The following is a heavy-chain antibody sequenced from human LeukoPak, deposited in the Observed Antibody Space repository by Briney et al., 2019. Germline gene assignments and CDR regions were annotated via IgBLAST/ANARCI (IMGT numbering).Heavy chain of an antibody. V-gene: IGHV3-23*01. J-gene: IGHJ4*02. Sequence: GGSLRLSCAASGFTFSSYEMNWVRQAPGKGLEWVSGISGSGGATYYADSVKGRFTTSRDDPHNTLYLQMNSLRAEDTAVYFCARGGVDYYGSGTYYLMYYFDYWGQGALVTVSS. CDR2: ISGSGGAT. CDR1: GFTFSSYE. CDR3: ARGGVDYYGSGTYYLMYYFDY. D-gene: IGHD3-10*01.